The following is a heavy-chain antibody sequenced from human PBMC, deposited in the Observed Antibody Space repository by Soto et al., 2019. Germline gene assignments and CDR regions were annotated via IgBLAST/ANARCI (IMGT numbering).Heavy chain of an antibody. Sequence: QVQLQESGPGLVKPSQTLSLTCTVSGGSISSGDYYWSWIRQPPGKGLEWIGYIYHSGSTYYNPSLKSRLTIPVDTSKNQCSLKLSSLTAADTAVYFCARERPDGARLDPWGQGTLVTVSS. D-gene: IGHD6-6*01. J-gene: IGHJ5*02. CDR2: IYHSGST. V-gene: IGHV4-30-4*01. CDR3: ARERPDGARLDP. CDR1: GGSISSGDYY.